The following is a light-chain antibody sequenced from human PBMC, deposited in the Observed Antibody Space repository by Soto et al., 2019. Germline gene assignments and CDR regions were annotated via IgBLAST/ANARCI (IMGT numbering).Light chain of an antibody. V-gene: IGKV3-20*01. CDR3: QQFGSSPGFT. CDR1: QSINSRY. CDR2: GAS. Sequence: EIVLTQSPGTLSFSPGERATLSCRASQSINSRYLAWYQQKPGQAPRLLIYGASSRATGIPDRFSGSGSGTDFTLTISSLEPEDFAVYYCQQFGSSPGFTFGPGTKVDIK. J-gene: IGKJ3*01.